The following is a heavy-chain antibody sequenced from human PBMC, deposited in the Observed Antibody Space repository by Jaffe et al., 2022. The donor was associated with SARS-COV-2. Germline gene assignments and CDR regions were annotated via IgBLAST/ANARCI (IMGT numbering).Heavy chain of an antibody. J-gene: IGHJ3*02. CDR2: IYYSGST. CDR3: ARRPLNYDILSGYYNYGFDI. Sequence: QLQLQESGPGLVKPSETLSLTCTVSGGSISSSSDFWGWIRQPPGKGLEWIGSIYYSGSTYHNPSLKSRVTISVDTSKNQFSLRLSSVTAADTAVYYCARRPLNYDILSGYYNYGFDIWGQGTMVTVSS. CDR1: GGSISSSSDF. V-gene: IGHV4-39*01. D-gene: IGHD3-9*01.